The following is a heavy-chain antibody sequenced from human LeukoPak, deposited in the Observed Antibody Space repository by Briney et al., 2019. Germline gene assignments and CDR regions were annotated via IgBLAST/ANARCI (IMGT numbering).Heavy chain of an antibody. CDR1: GFIFDDHG. Sequence: GGSLRLSCAASGFIFDDHGMSWVRQAPGKGLEWVSSINWNGGSTGYADSVKGRFTISRDNARNSLYLQMNSLRAEDTAVYYCASGHDSSSRSFDYWGQGTLVTVSS. CDR3: ASGHDSSSRSFDY. V-gene: IGHV3-20*04. CDR2: INWNGGST. D-gene: IGHD6-13*01. J-gene: IGHJ4*02.